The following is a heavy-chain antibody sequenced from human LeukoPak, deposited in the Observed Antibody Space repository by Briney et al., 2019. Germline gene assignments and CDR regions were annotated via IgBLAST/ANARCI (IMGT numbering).Heavy chain of an antibody. CDR2: IKSDGSSA. J-gene: IGHJ4*02. V-gene: IGHV3-74*01. Sequence: QAGGSLRLSCAASGFIFSDHWMHRVRQGPGKGLVWVSRIKSDGSSASYADSVKGRFTISRDNAKNTVYVHMNSLRDEDTAVYYCARGGRYAYFLDYWGQGTLVTVSS. CDR1: GFIFSDHW. CDR3: ARGGRYAYFLDY. D-gene: IGHD3-16*01.